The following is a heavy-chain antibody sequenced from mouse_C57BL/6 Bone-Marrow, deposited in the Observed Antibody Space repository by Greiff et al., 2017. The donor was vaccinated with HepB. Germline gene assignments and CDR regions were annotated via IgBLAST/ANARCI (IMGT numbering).Heavy chain of an antibody. D-gene: IGHD1-1*01. J-gene: IGHJ4*01. CDR3: ARYYGYAMDY. CDR2: ISSGSSTI. V-gene: IGHV5-17*01. Sequence: EVQVVESGGGLVKPGGSLKLSCAASGFTFSDYGMHWVRQAPEKGLEWVAYISSGSSTIYYADTVKGRFTISRDNAKNTLFLQMTSLRSEDTAMYYCARYYGYAMDYWGQGTSVTVSS. CDR1: GFTFSDYG.